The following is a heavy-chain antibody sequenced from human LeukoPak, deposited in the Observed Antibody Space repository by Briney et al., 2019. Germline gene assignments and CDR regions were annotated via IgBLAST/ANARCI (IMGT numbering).Heavy chain of an antibody. D-gene: IGHD6-19*01. Sequence: GGSLRLSCAASGFTVSSNYMSWVRQAPGKGLEWVSVIYSGGSTYYADSVKGRFTISRDNSKNTLYLQMNSLRAEDTVVYYCARDLSSGWYDYWGQGTLVTVSS. J-gene: IGHJ4*02. V-gene: IGHV3-66*02. CDR3: ARDLSSGWYDY. CDR2: IYSGGST. CDR1: GFTVSSNY.